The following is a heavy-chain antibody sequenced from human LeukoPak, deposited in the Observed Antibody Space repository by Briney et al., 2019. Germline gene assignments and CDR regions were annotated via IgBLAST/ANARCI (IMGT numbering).Heavy chain of an antibody. D-gene: IGHD4-23*01. CDR2: INSDGSST. CDR3: AKGGTTVVDY. Sequence: GGSLRLSCAASGLTISNCWMHWVRQAPGKGLLWVARINSDGSSTTYADSVKGRFTISRDNAKNTLYLQMNSLRDEDTAVYYCAKGGTTVVDYWGQGTLVTVSS. CDR1: GLTISNCW. J-gene: IGHJ4*02. V-gene: IGHV3-74*01.